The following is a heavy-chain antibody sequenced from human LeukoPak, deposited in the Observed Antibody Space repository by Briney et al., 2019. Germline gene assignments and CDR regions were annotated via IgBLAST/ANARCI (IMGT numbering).Heavy chain of an antibody. Sequence: SVKVSCKASGGTFSSYAISWVRQAPGQGLEWMGGIIPIFGTANYAQKFQGRVTITADESTSTAYMELSSLRSEDTAVYYCATQTTVTSHFDYWGQGTLVTVSS. V-gene: IGHV1-69*13. CDR1: GGTFSSYA. CDR2: IIPIFGTA. CDR3: ATQTTVTSHFDY. J-gene: IGHJ4*02. D-gene: IGHD4-17*01.